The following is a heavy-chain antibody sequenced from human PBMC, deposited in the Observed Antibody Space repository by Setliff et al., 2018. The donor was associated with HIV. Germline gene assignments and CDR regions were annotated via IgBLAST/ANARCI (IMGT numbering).Heavy chain of an antibody. V-gene: IGHV4-39*07. Sequence: SETLSLTCTVTDDSISRSSYYWAWIRQSPGKGLEWIGSIYYSGSTNYNPSLRSRVTISVDTSKNQFSLKLSSVTAADTAVYYCATRYCSSTSCYAYDAFDIWGQGTMGTV. CDR1: DDSISRSSYY. CDR2: IYYSGST. D-gene: IGHD2-2*01. J-gene: IGHJ3*02. CDR3: ATRYCSSTSCYAYDAFDI.